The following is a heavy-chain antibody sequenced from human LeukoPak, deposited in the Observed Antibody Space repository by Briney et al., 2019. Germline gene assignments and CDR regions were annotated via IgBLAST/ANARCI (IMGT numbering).Heavy chain of an antibody. D-gene: IGHD3-22*01. V-gene: IGHV3-33*06. Sequence: TGGSLRLSCAASGFTFSSYGMHWVRQAPGKGLEWVAVIWYDGSNKYYADSVKGRFTISRDNSKNTLYLQMNSLRVEDTAVYYCAKDEKYYDGSGSPYYYYGMDVWGQGTTVAVTS. CDR2: IWYDGSNK. CDR3: AKDEKYYDGSGSPYYYYGMDV. CDR1: GFTFSSYG. J-gene: IGHJ6*02.